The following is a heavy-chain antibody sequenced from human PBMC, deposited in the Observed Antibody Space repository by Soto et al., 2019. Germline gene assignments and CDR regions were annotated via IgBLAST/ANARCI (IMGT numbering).Heavy chain of an antibody. CDR1: GFTFSSYW. CDR2: INSDGSST. V-gene: IGHV3-74*01. CDR3: ARDNWNDGIVDY. J-gene: IGHJ4*02. D-gene: IGHD1-20*01. Sequence: LRLSCAASGFTFSSYWMHWVRQAPGKGLVWVSRINSDGSSTSYADSVKGRFTISRDNTKNTLYLQMNSLRAEDTAVYYCARDNWNDGIVDYWGQGTLVTVSS.